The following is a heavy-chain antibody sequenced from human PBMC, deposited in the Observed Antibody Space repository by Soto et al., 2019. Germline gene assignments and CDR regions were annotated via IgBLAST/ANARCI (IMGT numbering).Heavy chain of an antibody. V-gene: IGHV3-21*04. J-gene: IGHJ3*02. Sequence: GGSLRLSCAASGFTFSSYSMNWVRQAPGKGLEWVSSISSSSSYIYYADSVKGRFTISRDNAKNSLYLQMNSLRSDDTAVYYCARRPQYYYDSSGHQRVDAFDIWGQGTMVTVSS. CDR3: ARRPQYYYDSSGHQRVDAFDI. CDR1: GFTFSSYS. CDR2: ISSSSSYI. D-gene: IGHD3-22*01.